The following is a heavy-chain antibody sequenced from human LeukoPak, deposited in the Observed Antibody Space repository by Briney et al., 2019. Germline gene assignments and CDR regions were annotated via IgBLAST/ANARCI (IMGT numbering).Heavy chain of an antibody. D-gene: IGHD3-22*01. Sequence: ASVKVSCKASGYTFTGYYKHWVRQAPGRGLEWMGRINPNSGGTNYAQKFQGRVTMTRDTSISTAYMELSRLRSDDTAVYYCAIGSMTMIVVAASGPDYWGQGTLVTVSS. CDR1: GYTFTGYY. CDR2: INPNSGGT. V-gene: IGHV1-2*06. J-gene: IGHJ4*02. CDR3: AIGSMTMIVVAASGPDY.